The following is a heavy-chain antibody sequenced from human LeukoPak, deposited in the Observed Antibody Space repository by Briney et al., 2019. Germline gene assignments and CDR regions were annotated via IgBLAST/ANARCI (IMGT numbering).Heavy chain of an antibody. Sequence: SETLSLTCTVSGGSISSYYWSWIQQPPGKGLEWIGYIYYSGSTNYNPSLKSRVTISVDTSKNQFSLKLSSVTAADTAVYYCARGAVISPNYYDRRPDYGMDVWGQGTTVTVSS. J-gene: IGHJ6*02. D-gene: IGHD3-22*01. CDR1: GGSISSYY. CDR3: ARGAVISPNYYDRRPDYGMDV. V-gene: IGHV4-59*12. CDR2: IYYSGST.